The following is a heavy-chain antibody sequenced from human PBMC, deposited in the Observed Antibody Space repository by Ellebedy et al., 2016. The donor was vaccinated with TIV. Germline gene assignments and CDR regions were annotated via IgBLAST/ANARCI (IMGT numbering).Heavy chain of an antibody. CDR2: ISGSGGST. CDR1: GFTSSSYG. CDR3: AKGRGTSATAPDY. J-gene: IGHJ4*02. V-gene: IGHV3-23*01. Sequence: GESLKISXAASGFTSSSYGMSWVRQAPGKGLEWVSAISGSGGSTYYADSVKGRFTISRDNSKNTLYQQMNSLRAEDTAVYSCAKGRGTSATAPDYWGQGTLVTVSS.